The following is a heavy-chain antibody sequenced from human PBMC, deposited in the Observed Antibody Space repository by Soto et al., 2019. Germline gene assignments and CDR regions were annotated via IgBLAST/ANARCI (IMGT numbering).Heavy chain of an antibody. CDR1: GGSISSSSYY. CDR2: IYYSGST. D-gene: IGHD3-10*01. CDR3: ARVRPLWFGETYYFDY. V-gene: IGHV4-39*07. Sequence: PSETLSLTCTVSGGSISSSSYYWGWIRQPPGKGLEWIGSIYYSGSTYYNPSLKSRVTISVDTSKNQFSLKLSSVTAADMAVYYCARVRPLWFGETYYFDYWGQGTLVTVSS. J-gene: IGHJ4*02.